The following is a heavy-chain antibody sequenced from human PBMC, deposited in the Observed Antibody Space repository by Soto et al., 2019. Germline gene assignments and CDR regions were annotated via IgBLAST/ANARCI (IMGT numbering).Heavy chain of an antibody. D-gene: IGHD3-22*01. CDR2: ISGDNGNT. V-gene: IGHV1-18*04. Sequence: QIQLVQSGAEVRKPGASVKVSCKASGYTFTNYGIGWVRQAPGQGLEWMGWISGDNGNTNYAEKFQCRVTMTTDTSTSAAYLDLSSLRSDDTAVYYCAKAPVLLLYGGWFDPWGQGTLVSVSP. CDR1: GYTFTNYG. J-gene: IGHJ5*02. CDR3: AKAPVLLLYGGWFDP.